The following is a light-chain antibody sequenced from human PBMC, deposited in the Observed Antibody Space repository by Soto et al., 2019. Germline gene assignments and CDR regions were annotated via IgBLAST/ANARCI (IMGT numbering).Light chain of an antibody. J-gene: IGKJ4*01. CDR2: GAS. V-gene: IGKV3-20*01. CDR3: QQYGSSPPDT. Sequence: EIVLTQSPGTLSLTQGERATLSCRASQSVSSSYLAWYQQKPGQAPRLLIYGASSRATGIPDRFSGSGSGTDFTLTISRREPEDFAVYYCQQYGSSPPDTFGGGTKVEIK. CDR1: QSVSSSY.